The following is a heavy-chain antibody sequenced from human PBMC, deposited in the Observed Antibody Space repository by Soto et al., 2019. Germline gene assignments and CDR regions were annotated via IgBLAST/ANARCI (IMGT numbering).Heavy chain of an antibody. Sequence: PGGSLRLSCAASGFTFSSYAMSWVRQAPGKGLEWVSAISGSGGSTYYADSVKGRFTISRDNSKNTLYLQMNSLRAEDTAVYYCAASSYYDILTGYYMVGDYYYYYYGMDVWGQGTTVTVSS. CDR3: AASSYYDILTGYYMVGDYYYYYYGMDV. CDR1: GFTFSSYA. CDR2: ISGSGGST. V-gene: IGHV3-23*01. J-gene: IGHJ6*02. D-gene: IGHD3-9*01.